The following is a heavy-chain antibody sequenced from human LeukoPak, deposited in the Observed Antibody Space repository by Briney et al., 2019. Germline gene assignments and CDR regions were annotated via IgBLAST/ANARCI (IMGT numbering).Heavy chain of an antibody. D-gene: IGHD2-15*01. Sequence: GASVKVSCKASGYTFTSYAMNWVRQAPGQGLEWMGWINTNTGNPTYAQGFTGRFVFSLDTSVSTAYLQISSLKAEDTAVYYCARDVYCSGGSCYNWFDPWGRGTLVTVSS. CDR2: INTNTGNP. J-gene: IGHJ5*02. V-gene: IGHV7-4-1*02. CDR3: ARDVYCSGGSCYNWFDP. CDR1: GYTFTSYA.